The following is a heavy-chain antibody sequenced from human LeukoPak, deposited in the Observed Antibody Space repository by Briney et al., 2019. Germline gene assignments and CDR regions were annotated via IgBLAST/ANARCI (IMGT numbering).Heavy chain of an antibody. CDR2: IKQDGSQR. V-gene: IGHV3-7*01. CDR1: GFTFRDYW. CDR3: ARRGGSSSRPSPIDY. D-gene: IGHD6-6*01. Sequence: PGGSLRLSCTASGFTFRDYWMTWVRQARGKGPEWVANIKQDGSQRYYVDSVRGRFTISRDNAKNLLFLQMNGLRAEDTAVYYCARRGGSSSRPSPIDYWGQGTLVTVSS. J-gene: IGHJ4*02.